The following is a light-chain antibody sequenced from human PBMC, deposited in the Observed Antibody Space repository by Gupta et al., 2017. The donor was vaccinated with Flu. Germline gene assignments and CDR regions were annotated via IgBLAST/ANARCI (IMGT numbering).Light chain of an antibody. CDR1: SPNIEGNT. J-gene: IGLJ2*01. CDR3: AAWNDSMSGVL. Sequence: SSPNIEGNTINWHQQAQGTAPMILIYNNGQHPSGDPIRLSGSKSGTSASLSISGLQSKDEADDYCAAWNDSMSGVLFGGGTKLTVL. V-gene: IGLV1-44*01. CDR2: NNG.